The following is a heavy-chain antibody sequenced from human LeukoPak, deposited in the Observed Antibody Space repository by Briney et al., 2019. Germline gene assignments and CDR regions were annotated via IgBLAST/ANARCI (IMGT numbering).Heavy chain of an antibody. D-gene: IGHD1-26*01. J-gene: IGHJ6*03. CDR1: GGSISSSSYY. Sequence: SETLSLTCTVSGGSISSSSYYWGWIRQPPGKGLEWIGSIYYSGSTYYNPSLKSRVTISVDTSKNQFSLKLSSVTAADTDVYYCARASGSYGPYYYYYMDVWGKGTTVTVSS. CDR3: ARASGSYGPYYYYYMDV. V-gene: IGHV4-39*01. CDR2: IYYSGST.